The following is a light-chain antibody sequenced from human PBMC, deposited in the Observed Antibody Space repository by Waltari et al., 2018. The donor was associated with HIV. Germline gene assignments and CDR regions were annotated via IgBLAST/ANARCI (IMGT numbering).Light chain of an antibody. V-gene: IGKV1-5*03. J-gene: IGKJ1*01. CDR2: KAS. Sequence: DIQMTQSPSTLSASVGYRVTITCRASQSISSWLAWDQQKPGKAPKLLIYKASSLESGVPSRVSGSGSGTEITLTISSLQPDDFATYYCQQYNSYPWTFGQGTKVEIK. CDR1: QSISSW. CDR3: QQYNSYPWT.